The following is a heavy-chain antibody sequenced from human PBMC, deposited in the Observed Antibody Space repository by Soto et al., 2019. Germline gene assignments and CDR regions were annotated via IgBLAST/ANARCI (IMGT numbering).Heavy chain of an antibody. CDR3: AREYTYGLNFFDC. D-gene: IGHD5-18*01. Sequence: QVQLQESGPGLVKPSQTLSLTCTVSGGSISSPAYYWSWIRQHPGKGLEWIGYISHSGSTYYNPSLKSSVIISVDTSKNQFSLSLTSVTAADTAVYYCAREYTYGLNFFDCWGQGALVTVSS. CDR1: GGSISSPAYY. J-gene: IGHJ4*02. V-gene: IGHV4-31*03. CDR2: ISHSGST.